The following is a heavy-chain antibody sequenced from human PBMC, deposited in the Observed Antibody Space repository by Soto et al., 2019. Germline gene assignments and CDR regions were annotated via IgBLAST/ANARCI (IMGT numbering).Heavy chain of an antibody. CDR2: ISLNGSTA. J-gene: IGHJ5*02. CDR3: ARRGYYLDDP. D-gene: IGHD2-21*01. Sequence: ELQLLESGGGLVQSGGSLRLSCAASGFTFSSFAMSWVRQAPGKGLEWVSTISLNGSTAYYADSVKGRFTISRDNSKNTLYLQMNTLRAEDTAVYYCARRGYYLDDPWGQGTLVTVSS. V-gene: IGHV3-23*01. CDR1: GFTFSSFA.